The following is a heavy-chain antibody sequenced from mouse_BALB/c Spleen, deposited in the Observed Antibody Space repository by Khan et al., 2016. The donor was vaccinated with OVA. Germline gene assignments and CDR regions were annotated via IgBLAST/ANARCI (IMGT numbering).Heavy chain of an antibody. D-gene: IGHD4-1*01. V-gene: IGHV1-77*01. CDR3: ARGGWDVFAY. CDR1: GYIFTDYV. J-gene: IGHJ3*01. Sequence: QVQLQQSGPELVKPGASVKMSCKASGYIFTDYVMNWVKQRTGQGLEWIGQIYPGSDSTYYNEKFKDKATLTADRSSSTAYMQLNSLTSEYSAVYFCARGGWDVFAYWGQGTLVTVSA. CDR2: IYPGSDST.